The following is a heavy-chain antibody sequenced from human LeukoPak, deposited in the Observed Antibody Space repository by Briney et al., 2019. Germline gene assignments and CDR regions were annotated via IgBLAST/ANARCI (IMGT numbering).Heavy chain of an antibody. D-gene: IGHD1-26*01. CDR3: ARGHSGSYFYYDYYMDV. CDR2: ISAYNGNT. V-gene: IGHV1-18*01. CDR1: GYTFTSYG. J-gene: IGHJ6*03. Sequence: ASVTVSCKASGYTFTSYGISWVRQAPGQGLEWMGWISAYNGNTNYAQKLQGRVTMTTDTSTSTAYMELRSLRSDDTAVYYCARGHSGSYFYYDYYMDVWGKGTTVTVSS.